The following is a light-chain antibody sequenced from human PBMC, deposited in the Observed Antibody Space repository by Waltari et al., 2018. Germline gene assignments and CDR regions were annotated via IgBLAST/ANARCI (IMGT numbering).Light chain of an antibody. J-gene: IGKJ1*01. Sequence: EIVMTQSPGTLSVSPGERVTLSCRASQTVSSNLAWYQQKPGQAPRLLISGASTRATGIPARFSGSGSGTEFTLTISSLQSEDSAIYDWPPTFGQGTKVEIK. CDR2: GAS. CDR3: PPT. V-gene: IGKV3-15*01. CDR1: QTVSSN.